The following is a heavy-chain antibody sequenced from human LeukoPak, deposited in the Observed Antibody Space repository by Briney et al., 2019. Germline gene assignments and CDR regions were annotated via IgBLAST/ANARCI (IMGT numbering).Heavy chain of an antibody. CDR3: ARVGSSWYRSNWFDP. D-gene: IGHD6-13*01. CDR2: IYYSGST. Sequence: PSETLSLTCTVSGGSISSYYWSWIRQPPGKGLEWIGYIYYSGSTNYNPSLKSRVTISVDKSKNQFSLKLSSVTAADTAVYYCARVGSSWYRSNWFDPWGQGTLVTVSS. CDR1: GGSISSYY. J-gene: IGHJ5*02. V-gene: IGHV4-59*12.